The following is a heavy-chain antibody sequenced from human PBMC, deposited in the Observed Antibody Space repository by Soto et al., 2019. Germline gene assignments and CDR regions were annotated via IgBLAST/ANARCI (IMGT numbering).Heavy chain of an antibody. CDR2: IKQDGSEK. J-gene: IGHJ6*02. D-gene: IGHD2-8*01. Sequence: TGGSLRLSCAASGFTFSSYWMSWVRQAPGKGLEWVANIKQDGSEKYYVDSVKGRFTISRDNAKNSLYLQMNSLRAEDTAVYYCARVGNAYYYYYGMDVWGQGTTVTVSS. CDR3: ARVGNAYYYYYGMDV. CDR1: GFTFSSYW. V-gene: IGHV3-7*01.